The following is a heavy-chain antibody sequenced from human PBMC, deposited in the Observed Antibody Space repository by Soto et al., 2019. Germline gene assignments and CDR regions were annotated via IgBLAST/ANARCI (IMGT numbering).Heavy chain of an antibody. J-gene: IGHJ4*02. CDR1: GFTFSSHW. CDR3: ARSAHSSIFDY. V-gene: IGHV3-7*01. CDR2: MEQDGSDK. Sequence: VQLVESGGGLVQPGGSVSLSCAASGFTFSSHWIGWVRQAPGTGLEWVANMEQDGSDKYYVDSVKGRFTTSRENAKNSLYLQMNHLRAEDAAVYYCARSAHSSIFDYWGQGTVATVSS. D-gene: IGHD6-13*01.